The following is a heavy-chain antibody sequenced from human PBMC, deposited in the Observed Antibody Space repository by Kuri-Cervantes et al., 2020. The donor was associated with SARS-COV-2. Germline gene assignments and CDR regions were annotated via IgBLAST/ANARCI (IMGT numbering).Heavy chain of an antibody. CDR2: FDPEDGET. CDR3: ARVWYGSGMDV. D-gene: IGHD3-10*01. V-gene: IGHV1-24*01. J-gene: IGHJ6*04. Sequence: SVKLSCKVSGYTLTELSMHWVRQAPGKGLEWMGGFDPEDGETIYAQKFQGRVTMTEDTSTDTAYMELSRLRSDDTAVYYCARVWYGSGMDVWGKGTTVTVSS. CDR1: GYTLTELS.